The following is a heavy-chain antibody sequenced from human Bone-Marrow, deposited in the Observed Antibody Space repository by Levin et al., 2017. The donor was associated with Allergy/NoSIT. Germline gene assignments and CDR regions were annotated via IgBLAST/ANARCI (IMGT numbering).Heavy chain of an antibody. V-gene: IGHV4-59*01. CDR1: GDSISTYY. CDR2: IYYTGST. Sequence: SQTLSLTCTVSGDSISTYYWSWIRQPPGKGLEWIAYIYYTGSTNYNPSLKSRVTMSVDTSKNQFSLRLISVTAADTAVYYCARIFGSNYDSSGYFDSWGQGTLVTVSS. CDR3: ARIFGSNYDSSGYFDS. J-gene: IGHJ4*02. D-gene: IGHD3-22*01.